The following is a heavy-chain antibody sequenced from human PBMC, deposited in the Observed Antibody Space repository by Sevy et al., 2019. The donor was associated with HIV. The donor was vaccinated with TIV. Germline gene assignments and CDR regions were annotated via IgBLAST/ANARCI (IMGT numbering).Heavy chain of an antibody. CDR2: ISSSSSYI. Sequence: GGSLRLSCAASGFTFSSYSMNWVRQAPGKGLEWVSSISSSSSYIYYADSVKGRFTISRDNAKNSRYLQMNSLRAEDTAVYYCARDRLDGYYYGMDVWGQGTTVTVSS. CDR3: ARDRLDGYYYGMDV. D-gene: IGHD1-1*01. CDR1: GFTFSSYS. V-gene: IGHV3-21*01. J-gene: IGHJ6*02.